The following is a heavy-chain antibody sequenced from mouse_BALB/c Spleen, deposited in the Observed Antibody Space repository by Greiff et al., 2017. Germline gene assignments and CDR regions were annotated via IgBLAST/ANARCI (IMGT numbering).Heavy chain of an antibody. CDR1: GFTFSSYG. CDR3: ARQVLLRLREWYFDV. Sequence: EVQGVESGGDLVKPGGSLKLSCAASGFTFSSYGMSWVRQTPDKRLEWVATISSGGSYTYYPDSVKGRFTISRDNAKNTLYLQMSSLKSEDTAMYYCARQVLLRLREWYFDVWGAGTTVTVSS. J-gene: IGHJ1*01. V-gene: IGHV5-6*01. CDR2: ISSGGSYT. D-gene: IGHD1-2*01.